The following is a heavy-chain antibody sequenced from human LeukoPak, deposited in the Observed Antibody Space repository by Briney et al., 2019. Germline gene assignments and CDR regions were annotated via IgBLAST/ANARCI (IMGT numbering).Heavy chain of an antibody. Sequence: ASVKVSCKASGYTFTSYDINWVRQATVQGLEWMGWMNPNSGNTGYAQKFQGRVTMTRNTSISTAYMELSSLRSEDTAVYYCARGPGSYYVGWFDPWGQGTLVTVSS. D-gene: IGHD1-26*01. CDR2: MNPNSGNT. CDR1: GYTFTSYD. J-gene: IGHJ5*02. V-gene: IGHV1-8*01. CDR3: ARGPGSYYVGWFDP.